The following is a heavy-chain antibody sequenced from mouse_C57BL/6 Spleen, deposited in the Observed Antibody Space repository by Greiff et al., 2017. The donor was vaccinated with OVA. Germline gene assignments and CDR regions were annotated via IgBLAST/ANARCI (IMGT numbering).Heavy chain of an antibody. D-gene: IGHD3-3*01. Sequence: AASGVDFSRYWMSWVRRAPGKGLEWIGEINPDSSTINYAPSLKDKFIISRDNAKNTLYLQMSKVRSEDTALYYCARPGPEGWFAYWGQGTLVTVSA. CDR1: GVDFSRYW. J-gene: IGHJ3*01. CDR3: ARPGPEGWFAY. V-gene: IGHV4-1*01. CDR2: INPDSSTI.